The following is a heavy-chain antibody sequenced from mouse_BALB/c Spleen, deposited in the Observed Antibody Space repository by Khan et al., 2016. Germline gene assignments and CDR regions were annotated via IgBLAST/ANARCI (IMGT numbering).Heavy chain of an antibody. D-gene: IGHD1-1*01. CDR1: GYSITSDYA. Sequence: EVQLQESGPGLVKPSQSLSLTCTVTGYSITSDYAWNWIRQFPGNKLEWMGYISYSGSTSYNQSLKSRISITRDTSKNQFFLQLNSVSTEDTATYYFARVTTVVAKDYFDYWGQGTTLTVSS. J-gene: IGHJ2*01. V-gene: IGHV3-2*02. CDR2: ISYSGST. CDR3: ARVTTVVAKDYFDY.